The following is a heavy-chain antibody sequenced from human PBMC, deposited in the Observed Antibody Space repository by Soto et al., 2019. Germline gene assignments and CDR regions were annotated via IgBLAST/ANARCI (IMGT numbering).Heavy chain of an antibody. CDR1: GFIFSSCG. CDR2: TWYDGSHK. CDR3: ARESPSSYAPDY. J-gene: IGHJ4*02. V-gene: IGHV3-33*01. Sequence: QVQLVESGGGVVQPGRSLRLSCAASGFIFSSCGMHWVRQAPGKGLEWVAGTWYDGSHKYYVESVKGRFTISRDNSKNTLYLQMNSLRAADTAVYYCARESPSSYAPDYWGQGTLVTVSS. D-gene: IGHD2-2*01.